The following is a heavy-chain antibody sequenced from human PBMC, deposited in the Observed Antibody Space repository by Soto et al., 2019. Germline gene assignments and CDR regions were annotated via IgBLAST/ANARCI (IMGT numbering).Heavy chain of an antibody. CDR2: MNPNSGNT. V-gene: IGHV1-8*01. D-gene: IGHD6-6*01. CDR3: AREGQYSSSPYYYYYGMDV. CDR1: GYTFTSYD. J-gene: IGHJ6*02. Sequence: ASVKVSCKASGYTFTSYDINWVRQATGQGLEWMGWMNPNSGNTGYAQKFQGRVTMTRNTSISTAYMEPSSLRSEDTAVYYCAREGQYSSSPYYYYYGMDVWGQGTTVTVSS.